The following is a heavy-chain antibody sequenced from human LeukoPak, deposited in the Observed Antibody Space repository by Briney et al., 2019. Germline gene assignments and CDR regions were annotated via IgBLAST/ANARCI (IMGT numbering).Heavy chain of an antibody. J-gene: IGHJ4*02. CDR3: AKTVSGSYSYQGGDY. CDR1: GFTFSSYA. V-gene: IGHV3-23*01. Sequence: GGSLTLSCAASGFTFSSYAMSWVRQAPGKGLEWVSAISGSGENTNYADSVKGRFTMSRDNSRNTLYLQMNRLRDEDTAKYYCAKTVSGSYSYQGGDYWGQGTLVTVSS. D-gene: IGHD3-16*02. CDR2: ISGSGENT.